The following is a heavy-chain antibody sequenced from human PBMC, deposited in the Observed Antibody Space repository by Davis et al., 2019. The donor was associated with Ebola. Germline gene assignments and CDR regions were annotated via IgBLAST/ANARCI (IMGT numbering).Heavy chain of an antibody. CDR2: ISSANSFI. Sequence: PGGSLRLSCTASGFSFAIFSMNWVRQAPGKGLEWVASISSANSFIYYADSVKGRFTISRDNAKKSLYLQMKNVSAEDMGVYYCARDWVPDSWGQGTLVIVSS. J-gene: IGHJ4*02. V-gene: IGHV3-21*01. CDR1: GFSFAIFS. CDR3: ARDWVPDS. D-gene: IGHD3-16*01.